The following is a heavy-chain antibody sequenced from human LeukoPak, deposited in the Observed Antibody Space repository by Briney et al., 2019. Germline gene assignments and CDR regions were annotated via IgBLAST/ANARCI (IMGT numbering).Heavy chain of an antibody. CDR2: IRYDGSTK. CDR3: ARDNYGFDY. V-gene: IGHV3-30*02. D-gene: IGHD3-10*01. CDR1: GITFTTYG. J-gene: IGHJ4*02. Sequence: GRSLRLSCAVSGITFTTYGMHWVRQAPGKGLEWVAFIRYDGSTKYYADSVKGRFTISRDNSKNTLYLQMNSLRADDSALYYCARDNYGFDYWGQGTLVTVSS.